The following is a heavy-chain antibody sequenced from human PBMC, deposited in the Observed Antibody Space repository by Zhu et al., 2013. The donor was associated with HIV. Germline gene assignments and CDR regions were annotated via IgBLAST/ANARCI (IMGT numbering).Heavy chain of an antibody. CDR1: GFTFTSYD. D-gene: IGHD1-26*01. Sequence: QVQLVQSGAEVKKPGASVKVSCKSSGFTFTSYDINWVRQATGQGLEWMGWMNPNSGNTGYAQKFQGRVTMTRNTSISTAYMELSSLRSEDTAVYYCAHRWEPRGSFWIIWGQGTSGHRLF. CDR3: AHRWEPRGSFWII. J-gene: IGHJ3*02. CDR2: MNPNSGNT. V-gene: IGHV1-8*01.